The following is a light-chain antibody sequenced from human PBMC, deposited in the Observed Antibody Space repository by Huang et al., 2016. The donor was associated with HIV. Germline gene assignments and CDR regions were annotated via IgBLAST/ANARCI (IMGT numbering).Light chain of an antibody. V-gene: IGKV3-15*01. J-gene: IGKJ4*01. CDR3: HQYNNWLLS. CDR2: GSS. CDR1: RSGSTN. Sequence: EIVMTQSPATLSVSPGQRVTLSCRSNRSGSTNLAWYQQRHGQAPRLLISGSSTRAPGIPARFSGSGSGTDFSLTISSLQSEDFAVYYCHQYNNWLLSFGGGTRV.